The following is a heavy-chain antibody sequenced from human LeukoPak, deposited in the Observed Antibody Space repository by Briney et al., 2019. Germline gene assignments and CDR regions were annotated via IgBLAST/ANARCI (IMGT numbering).Heavy chain of an antibody. Sequence: ASVTVSCTVSGYTLTELSMHWVRQAPGKGLEWMGGFDPEDGETIYAQKFQGRVTMTEDTSTDTAYMELSSLRSEDTAVYYCAIRPARHYGMDVWGQGTTVTVSS. CDR2: FDPEDGET. CDR1: GYTLTELS. V-gene: IGHV1-24*01. J-gene: IGHJ6*02. CDR3: AIRPARHYGMDV.